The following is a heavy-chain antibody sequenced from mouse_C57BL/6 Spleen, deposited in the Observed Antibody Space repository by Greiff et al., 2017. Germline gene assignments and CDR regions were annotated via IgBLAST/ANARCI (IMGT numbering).Heavy chain of an antibody. V-gene: IGHV1-54*01. Sequence: VQLQQSGAELVRPGTSVKVSCKASGYAFTNYLIEWVKQRPGQGLEWIGVINPGSGGTNYNEKFKGKATLTADKSSSTAYMPLRSLTSEDAAVYFCARWRSNVFDYWGQGTTLTVSS. CDR3: ARWRSNVFDY. J-gene: IGHJ2*01. D-gene: IGHD2-5*01. CDR1: GYAFTNYL. CDR2: INPGSGGT.